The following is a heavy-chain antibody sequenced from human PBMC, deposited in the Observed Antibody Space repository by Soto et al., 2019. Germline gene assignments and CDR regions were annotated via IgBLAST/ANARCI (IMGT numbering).Heavy chain of an antibody. J-gene: IGHJ4*02. D-gene: IGHD2-21*01. V-gene: IGHV3-23*01. Sequence: GSLRLSCADSGFTLSSYAMSWVLQAPGEGLEWVSAISGSGGSTYYADSVKGRFTISRDNCKNTLYLQMNSLRAEETAVYYCAKDVVYSYYFDYWGQGTLVTVSS. CDR3: AKDVVYSYYFDY. CDR2: ISGSGGST. CDR1: GFTLSSYA.